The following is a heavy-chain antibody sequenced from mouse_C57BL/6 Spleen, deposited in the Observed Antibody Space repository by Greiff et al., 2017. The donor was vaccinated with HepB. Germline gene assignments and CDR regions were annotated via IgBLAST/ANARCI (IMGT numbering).Heavy chain of an antibody. D-gene: IGHD1-1*01. CDR3: AREDDGPFAY. J-gene: IGHJ3*01. CDR1: GFSLTSYG. CDR2: IWSGGST. V-gene: IGHV2-2*01. Sequence: VMLVESGPGLVQPSQRLSITCTVPGFSLTSYGVHWVRQSPGKGLEWLGVIWSGGSTDYNAAFISRLGFSKDNSKSQVFFKMNSLQAVDTAIYYCAREDDGPFAYWGEGTLVAVSA.